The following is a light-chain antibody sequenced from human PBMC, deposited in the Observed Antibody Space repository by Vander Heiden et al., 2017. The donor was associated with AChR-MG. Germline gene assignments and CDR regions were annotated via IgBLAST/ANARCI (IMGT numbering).Light chain of an antibody. CDR1: SGHSSYI. CDR3: ETWDSLNWV. J-gene: IGLJ3*02. CDR2: LEGSGSY. V-gene: IGLV4-60*03. Sequence: QPGLTQSSSASASLRSSVNPTCTRSSGHSSYIIAWHQQQPGKAPRYLMKLEGSGSYNKGSGVPDRFSGSSSGADRYLTIANLQSEDEADYYCETWDSLNWVFGGGTKLTVL.